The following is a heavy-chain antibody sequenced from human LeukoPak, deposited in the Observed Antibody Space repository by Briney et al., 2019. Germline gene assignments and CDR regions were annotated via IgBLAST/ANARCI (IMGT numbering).Heavy chain of an antibody. CDR3: ARDTTHTGEYFDY. Sequence: SETLSLTCTVSGGSISSYYWSWLRQPAGKGLEWIGRIYTSGSTNYNPSLKSRVTISVDTSKNQFSLKLSSVTAADTAVYYCARDTTHTGEYFDYWGQGTLVTVSS. J-gene: IGHJ4*02. CDR1: GGSISSYY. V-gene: IGHV4-4*07. D-gene: IGHD2/OR15-2a*01. CDR2: IYTSGST.